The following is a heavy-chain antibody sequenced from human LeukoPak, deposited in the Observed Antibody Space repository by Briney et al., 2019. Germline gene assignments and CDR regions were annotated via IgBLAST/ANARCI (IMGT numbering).Heavy chain of an antibody. D-gene: IGHD1-26*01. J-gene: IGHJ4*02. CDR1: GYTFTSYA. CDR2: INTNTGNP. Sequence: ASVKVSCKASGYTFTSYAVNWVRQAPGQGLEWMGWINTNTGNPTYAQGFTGRFVFSLDTSVSTAYLQISSLKAEDTAVYYCARASSKWEPYLFDYWGQGTLVTVSS. CDR3: ARASSKWEPYLFDY. V-gene: IGHV7-4-1*02.